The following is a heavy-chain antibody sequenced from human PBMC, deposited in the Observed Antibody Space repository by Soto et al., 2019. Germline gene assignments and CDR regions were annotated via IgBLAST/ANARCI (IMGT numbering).Heavy chain of an antibody. V-gene: IGHV3-23*01. CDR2: ISGSGGST. J-gene: IGHJ4*02. Sequence: GGSLRLSCAASGFTFSSYAMSWVRQAPGKGLEWVSAISGSGGSTYYADSVKGRFTISRDNSKNTLCLQMNSLRAEDTAVYYCAKGYCTNGVCYTYYFDYWGQGTLVTVSS. CDR3: AKGYCTNGVCYTYYFDY. D-gene: IGHD2-8*01. CDR1: GFTFSSYA.